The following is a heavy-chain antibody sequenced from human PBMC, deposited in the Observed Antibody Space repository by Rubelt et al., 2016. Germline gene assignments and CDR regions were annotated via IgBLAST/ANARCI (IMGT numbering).Heavy chain of an antibody. CDR2: ISGSGGST. D-gene: IGHD3-3*01. V-gene: IGHV3-23*01. J-gene: IGHJ4*02. CDR3: AKDFRIRFLEWLWDY. Sequence: EVQLLESGGGLVQPGGSLRLSCAASGFTFSSYAMSWVRQAPGKGLEWVSAISGSGGSTYYADSAKGRFTISRDNSKNTLYLKMNSLRAEDTAVYYCAKDFRIRFLEWLWDYWGQGTLVTVSS. CDR1: GFTFSSYA.